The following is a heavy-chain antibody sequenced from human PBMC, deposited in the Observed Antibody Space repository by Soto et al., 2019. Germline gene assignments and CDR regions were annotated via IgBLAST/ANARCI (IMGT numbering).Heavy chain of an antibody. J-gene: IGHJ5*02. CDR3: ARSQGSKWFDP. Sequence: QVLLQESGPGLVNPWETLSLACAVSGGSINSYYWSWIRQPPGKGLEWIGYVSYSGSTKYNPSFQSRVTISVDTSNNQVSLKLDSLTAADTAVYYCARSQGSKWFDPWGQGTMVTVS. V-gene: IGHV4-59*01. CDR2: VSYSGST. CDR1: GGSINSYY.